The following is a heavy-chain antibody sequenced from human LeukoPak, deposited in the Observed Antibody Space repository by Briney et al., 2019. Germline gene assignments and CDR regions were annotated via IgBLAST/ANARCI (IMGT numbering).Heavy chain of an antibody. D-gene: IGHD5-18*01. CDR1: GFTFDDYA. V-gene: IGHV3-9*03. Sequence: GRSLRLSCAASGFTFDDYAMHWVRQAPGKGLEWVSGISWNSGSIGYADSVKGRFTISRDNAKDSLYLQMNSLRVEDMGLYYCTRASGYSSGAVDYWGQGTLVTVSS. CDR3: TRASGYSSGAVDY. CDR2: ISWNSGSI. J-gene: IGHJ4*02.